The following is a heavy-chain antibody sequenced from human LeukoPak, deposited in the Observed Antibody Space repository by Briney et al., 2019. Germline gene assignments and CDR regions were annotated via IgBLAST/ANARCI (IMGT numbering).Heavy chain of an antibody. V-gene: IGHV3-21*01. D-gene: IGHD3-9*01. Sequence: PGGSLRLSCAASGFTFSSFTMNWVRQAPGKGLEWVSCISSSSSSIYYADSVKGRFTISRDNAKNSLYLQMNSLRAEDAAVYYCARAGLRYFDCDSWGQGTLVTVSS. CDR2: ISSSSSSI. CDR1: GFTFSSFT. J-gene: IGHJ5*01. CDR3: ARAGLRYFDCDS.